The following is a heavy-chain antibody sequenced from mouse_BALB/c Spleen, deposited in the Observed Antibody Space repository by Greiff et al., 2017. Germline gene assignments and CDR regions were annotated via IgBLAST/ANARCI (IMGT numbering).Heavy chain of an antibody. V-gene: IGHV2-9*02. CDR3: ARGDYYYGSRLYFDY. CDR1: GFSLTSYG. CDR2: IWAGGST. Sequence: QVQLKESGPGLVAPSQSLSITCTVSGFSLTSYGVHWVRQPPGKGLEWLGVIWAGGSTNYNSALMSRLSISKDNSKSQVFLKMNSLQTDDTAMYYCARGDYYYGSRLYFDYWGQGTTLTVSS. D-gene: IGHD1-1*01. J-gene: IGHJ2*01.